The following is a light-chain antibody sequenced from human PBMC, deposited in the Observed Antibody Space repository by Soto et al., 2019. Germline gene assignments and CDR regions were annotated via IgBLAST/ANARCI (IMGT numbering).Light chain of an antibody. Sequence: ALTTSPCALSLSPGQRANLYCMSSQSVSSSYLAWYQQKPGQAPRLLIYDASNRATGIPARFSGSGSGTDFTLTISSLEPEDFAVYYCQQRSNWPPTFGGGSKVDIK. CDR2: DAS. CDR3: QQRSNWPPT. V-gene: IGKV3D-20*02. J-gene: IGKJ4*01. CDR1: QSVSSSY.